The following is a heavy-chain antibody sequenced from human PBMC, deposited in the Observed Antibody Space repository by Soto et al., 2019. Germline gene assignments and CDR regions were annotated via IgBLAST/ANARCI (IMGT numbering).Heavy chain of an antibody. J-gene: IGHJ4*02. Sequence: SETLSLTCTVSGGSISAFYWNWFRQPAGKGLEWIGRIHTGGTTNYKHSLRSRVTMSVDTSKNQFSLKLTSVTDADTAVYYCARSDGGPIRWGQVIQVTVSS. V-gene: IGHV4-4*07. CDR2: IHTGGTT. CDR3: ARSDGGPIR. CDR1: GGSISAFY.